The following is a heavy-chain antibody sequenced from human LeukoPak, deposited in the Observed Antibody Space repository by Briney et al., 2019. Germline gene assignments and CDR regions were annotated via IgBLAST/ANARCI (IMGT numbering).Heavy chain of an antibody. CDR2: IHSTDTA. J-gene: IGHJ5*02. Sequence: GLEWVAVIHSTDTAYYADSVRGRFTISRDNSKNSLYFQMNGLRAEDTAVYYCVRGRRWFDPWGQGTLVIVSS. CDR3: VRGRRWFDP. V-gene: IGHV3-53*01.